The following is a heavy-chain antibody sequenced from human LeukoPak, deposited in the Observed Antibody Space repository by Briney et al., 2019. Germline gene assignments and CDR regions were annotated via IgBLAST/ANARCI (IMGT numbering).Heavy chain of an antibody. CDR1: GFTFSSYG. CDR3: ARDRPWFGELSYFDY. CDR2: ISYDGSNK. D-gene: IGHD3-10*01. Sequence: GGSLRLSCAASGFTFSSYGMHWVRQAPGKGLEWVAVISYDGSNKYYADSVKGRFTISRDNSKNTLYLQMNSLRAEDTAVYYCARDRPWFGELSYFDYWGQGTLVTVSS. J-gene: IGHJ4*02. V-gene: IGHV3-30*03.